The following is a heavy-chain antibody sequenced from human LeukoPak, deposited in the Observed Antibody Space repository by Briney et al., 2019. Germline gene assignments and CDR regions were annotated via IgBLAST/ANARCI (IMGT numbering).Heavy chain of an antibody. Sequence: GASVKVSCKASGVTFTRSAFSWVRQVPGQRLEWMGAIIPIFGTPNYAQKFQGRLTITSDESTSTAYMELSSLRSEDTAVYYCAKDRTSDSRDYSAWDSWGQGTLVTVSS. J-gene: IGHJ4*02. D-gene: IGHD3-22*01. V-gene: IGHV1-69*13. CDR2: IIPIFGTP. CDR3: AKDRTSDSRDYSAWDS. CDR1: GVTFTRSA.